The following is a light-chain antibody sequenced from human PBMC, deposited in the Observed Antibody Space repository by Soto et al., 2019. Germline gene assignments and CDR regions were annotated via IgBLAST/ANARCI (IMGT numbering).Light chain of an antibody. Sequence: QSVLTQPASVSGSPGQSITISCTGTNSEDDGYNYVSWYQQHPGKAPKLMIYDVSNRPSGVSNRFSGSKSGNTASLTISGLQAEDEADYYCSSYTSSSTYVFGTGTKVTVL. CDR3: SSYTSSSTYV. J-gene: IGLJ1*01. CDR1: NSEDDGYNY. V-gene: IGLV2-14*01. CDR2: DVS.